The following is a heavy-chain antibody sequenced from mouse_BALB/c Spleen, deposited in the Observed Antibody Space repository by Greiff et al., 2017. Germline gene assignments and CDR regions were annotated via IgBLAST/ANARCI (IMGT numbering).Heavy chain of an antibody. CDR3: ARYKDTTVGFAY. J-gene: IGHJ3*01. CDR1: GYSITSDYA. CDR2: ISYSGST. D-gene: IGHD1-1*01. Sequence: EVQLQQSGPGLVKPSQSLSLTCTVSGYSITSDYAWYWIRQFPGNKLEWMGYISYSGSTSYNPSLKSRISITRDTSKNQYYLQLNSVTTEDTATYYCARYKDTTVGFAYWGQGTLVTVSA. V-gene: IGHV3-2*02.